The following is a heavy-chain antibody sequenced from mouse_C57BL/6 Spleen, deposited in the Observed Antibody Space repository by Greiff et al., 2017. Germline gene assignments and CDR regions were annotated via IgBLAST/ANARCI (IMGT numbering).Heavy chain of an antibody. J-gene: IGHJ2*01. D-gene: IGHD2-4*01. CDR2: IDPADSYT. Sequence: QVQLQQPGAELVRPGTSVKLSCKASGYTFTSYWMHWVKQRPGQGLEWIGVIDPADSYTNYNQKFKGKATLTVDTSSSTAYMQLSSLTSEDSAVYYCARGEDDSLFDYWGQGTTLTVSS. CDR3: ARGEDDSLFDY. CDR1: GYTFTSYW. V-gene: IGHV1-59*01.